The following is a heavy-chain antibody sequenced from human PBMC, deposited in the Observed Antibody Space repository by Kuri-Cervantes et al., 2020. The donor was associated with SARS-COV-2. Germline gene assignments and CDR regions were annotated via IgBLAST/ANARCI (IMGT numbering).Heavy chain of an antibody. V-gene: IGHV3-7*03. CDR2: IKQDGSEK. J-gene: IGHJ4*02. CDR3: ATQRGSSIITPVDS. D-gene: IGHD3-16*01. CDR1: GFTFSSYY. Sequence: GESLKISCAASGFTFSSYYMSWVRQAPGKGLEWVANIKQDGSEKYYVDSVKGRFTISRDNAKNSLYLQMNSLRAEDTAVYYCATQRGSSIITPVDSWGQGTLVTVSS.